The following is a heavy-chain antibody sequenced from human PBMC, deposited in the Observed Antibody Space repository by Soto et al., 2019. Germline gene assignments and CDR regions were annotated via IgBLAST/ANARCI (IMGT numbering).Heavy chain of an antibody. D-gene: IGHD1-26*01. CDR2: ISSSSSYI. CDR1: GFTFSSYS. V-gene: IGHV3-21*01. J-gene: IGHJ6*02. Sequence: EVQLVESGGGLVQPGGSLRLSCAASGFTFSSYSMNWVRQAPGKGLEWVSSISSSSSYIYYADSVKGRFTISRDNAKNSLYLQMNSLRAEDTAVYYCARYASGSYYYYYGMDVWGQGTTVTVSS. CDR3: ARYASGSYYYYYGMDV.